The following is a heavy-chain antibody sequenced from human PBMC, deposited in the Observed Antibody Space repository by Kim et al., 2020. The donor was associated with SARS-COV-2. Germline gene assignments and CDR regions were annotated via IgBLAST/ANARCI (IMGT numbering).Heavy chain of an antibody. J-gene: IGHJ4*02. CDR3: ARAPITMIVVVTAFDY. Sequence: SETLSLTCTVSGGSISSGGYYWSWIRQHPGKGLEWIGYIYYSGSTYYNPSLKSRVTISVDTYKNQFSLKLSSVTAADPGVYYCARAPITMIVVVTAFDYWGQGTLVTVSS. V-gene: IGHV4-31*03. CDR2: IYYSGST. CDR1: GGSISSGGYY. D-gene: IGHD3-22*01.